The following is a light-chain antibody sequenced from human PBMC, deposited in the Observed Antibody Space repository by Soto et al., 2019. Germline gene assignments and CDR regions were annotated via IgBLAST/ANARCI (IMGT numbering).Light chain of an antibody. CDR3: QQSYTTLFT. J-gene: IGKJ3*01. Sequence: IQMTQSPSSLAASVGDRVTITCRASQSISNYLNWYQQKPGKAPKLLIYAASSLQSGVPSRFSGSGSWTDFTLTISSLQPEDFATYSCQQSYTTLFTFGPGTNVDI. CDR1: QSISNY. V-gene: IGKV1-39*01. CDR2: AAS.